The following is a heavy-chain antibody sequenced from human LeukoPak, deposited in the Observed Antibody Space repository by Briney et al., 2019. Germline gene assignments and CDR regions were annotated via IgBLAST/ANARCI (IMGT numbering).Heavy chain of an antibody. V-gene: IGHV4-38-2*02. Sequence: PSETLSLTCTVSGYSISSGYYWGWIRQPPGKGLEWIGSIYHSGSTYYNPSLKSRVTISVDTSKNQFSLKLSSVTAADTAVYCCARDGLWSSHFDYWGQGTLVTVSS. J-gene: IGHJ4*02. CDR3: ARDGLWSSHFDY. CDR2: IYHSGST. CDR1: GYSISSGYY. D-gene: IGHD5-18*01.